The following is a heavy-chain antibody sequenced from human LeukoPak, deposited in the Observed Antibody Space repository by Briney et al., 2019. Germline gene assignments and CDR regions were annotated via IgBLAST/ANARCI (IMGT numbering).Heavy chain of an antibody. D-gene: IGHD3-10*01. CDR3: VKEELLYFGASKIRGFDS. J-gene: IGHJ4*02. CDR2: IYFSGDT. CDR1: GGSISTYY. V-gene: IGHV4-4*07. Sequence: SETLSLTCTVSGGSISTYYWSWIRQPAGKGLEWIGRIYFSGDTNYNPSLKSRVTMSVDTSKNQFSLKLTSVSAADAAVYYCVKEELLYFGASKIRGFDSWGQGTLVTVFS.